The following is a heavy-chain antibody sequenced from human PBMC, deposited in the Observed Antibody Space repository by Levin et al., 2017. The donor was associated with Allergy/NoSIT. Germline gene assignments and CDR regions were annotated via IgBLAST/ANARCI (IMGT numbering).Heavy chain of an antibody. V-gene: IGHV3-23*01. CDR3: AKKQGGTSGFSFDV. J-gene: IGHJ3*01. CDR1: GFSFSDYA. D-gene: IGHD1/OR15-1a*01. CDR2: ITGGGFNT. Sequence: GESLKISCVASGFSFSDYAMTWVRQAPGKGLEWVSVITGGGFNTYYGDSVKGRFTVSRDNSKNTLYLEFNSLRAEDTAVYYCAKKQGGTSGFSFDVWGQGTMVTVSS.